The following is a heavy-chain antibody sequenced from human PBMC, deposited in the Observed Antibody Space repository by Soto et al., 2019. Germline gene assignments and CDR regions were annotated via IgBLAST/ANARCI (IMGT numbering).Heavy chain of an antibody. CDR3: AGRRGGGGY. Sequence: EVQLVESGGGLIQPGGSLRLSCAVSGFTVSNNYMSWVRQAPGKGLEGVSVIYSGGYTAYGDSVKGRFTISRDNSKNPLFLKMNSRGADDPAVYFWAGRRGGGGYWGQGTLVTVSS. V-gene: IGHV3-53*01. CDR1: GFTVSNNY. D-gene: IGHD3-10*01. J-gene: IGHJ4*02. CDR2: IYSGGYT.